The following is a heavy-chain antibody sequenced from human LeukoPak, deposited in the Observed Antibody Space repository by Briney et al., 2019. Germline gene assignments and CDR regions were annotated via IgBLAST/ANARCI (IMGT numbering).Heavy chain of an antibody. CDR1: GFTFSSYW. Sequence: GGSLRLSCSASGFTFSSYWMHWVRQAPGKGLVWVSRINSDGCSTSYADSVKGRFTISRDNAKNTLYLQMNSLRSEDTAVYYCARGGAAMAYYWGQGTLVTVSS. CDR3: ARGGAAMAYY. J-gene: IGHJ4*02. V-gene: IGHV3-74*01. D-gene: IGHD5-18*01. CDR2: INSDGCST.